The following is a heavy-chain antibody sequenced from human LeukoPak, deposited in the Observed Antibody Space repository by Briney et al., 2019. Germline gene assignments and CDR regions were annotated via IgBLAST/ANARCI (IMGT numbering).Heavy chain of an antibody. D-gene: IGHD3-22*01. V-gene: IGHV3-48*03. Sequence: PGGSLRLSCAASGFTFSSYEMNWVRQAPGKGPEWVSYISSSGSTVYYADSVKGRFTISRDNAKNSLYLQMHSLRAEDTAIYYCATSGYYVEYWGQGTLVTVSS. CDR3: ATSGYYVEY. CDR1: GFTFSSYE. CDR2: ISSSGSTV. J-gene: IGHJ4*02.